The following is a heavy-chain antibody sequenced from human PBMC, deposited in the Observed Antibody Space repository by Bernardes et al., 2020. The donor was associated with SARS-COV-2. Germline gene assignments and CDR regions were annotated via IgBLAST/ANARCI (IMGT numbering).Heavy chain of an antibody. Sequence: SETLSLTCTVSGGSISSGGYYWSWIRQHPGKGLEWIGYIYYSGSTYYNPSLKSRVTISVDTSKNQFSLKLSSVTAADTAVYYSARSPVTMIVVVKYFDYWGQGTLVTVSS. CDR3: ARSPVTMIVVVKYFDY. CDR2: IYYSGST. J-gene: IGHJ4*02. V-gene: IGHV4-31*03. D-gene: IGHD3-22*01. CDR1: GGSISSGGYY.